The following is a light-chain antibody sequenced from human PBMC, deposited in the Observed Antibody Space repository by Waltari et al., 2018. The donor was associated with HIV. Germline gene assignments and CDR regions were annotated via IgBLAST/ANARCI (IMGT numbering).Light chain of an antibody. J-gene: IGKJ4*01. CDR3: QQYGRSLT. Sequence: EIVLTQSPGTLSLSPGERATLSCRASQSVDSSCLAWYQQKPGQAPRLLISGASSRATGIPDRFSGSGSGTDFTLTIRRLEPEDFAVYYCQQYGRSLTFGGGTKVEIK. CDR1: QSVDSSC. CDR2: GAS. V-gene: IGKV3-20*01.